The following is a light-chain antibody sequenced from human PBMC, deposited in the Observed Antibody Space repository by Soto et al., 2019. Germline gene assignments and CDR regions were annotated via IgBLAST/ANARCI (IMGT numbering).Light chain of an antibody. CDR3: QQYGNSPRT. V-gene: IGKV3-20*01. CDR2: DAS. J-gene: IGKJ1*01. Sequence: EIVLTQSPATLSLSPGERATLSCRASQSVSSYLAWYQQKPGQAPRLLIYDASSRATGIPDRFSGSGSGTDFTLTISGLEPEDFAVYYCQQYGNSPRTFGQGTRVEI. CDR1: QSVSSY.